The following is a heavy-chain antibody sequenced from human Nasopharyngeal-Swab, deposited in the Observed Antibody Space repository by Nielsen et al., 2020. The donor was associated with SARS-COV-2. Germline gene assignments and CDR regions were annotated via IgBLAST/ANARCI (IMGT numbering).Heavy chain of an antibody. V-gene: IGHV4-34*01. CDR1: GGSFNGFY. J-gene: IGHJ6*02. CDR3: ARAGRVGDAFTGLDV. D-gene: IGHD1-26*01. CDR2: INHNERT. Sequence: SETLSLTCSVSGGSFNGFYWNWLRQPPGKGLEWIGEINHNERTNYNPSLKSRVTMLVDTSNNQVSLKLSSVTAANTAVYFCARAGRVGDAFTGLDVWGQGTTVTVSS.